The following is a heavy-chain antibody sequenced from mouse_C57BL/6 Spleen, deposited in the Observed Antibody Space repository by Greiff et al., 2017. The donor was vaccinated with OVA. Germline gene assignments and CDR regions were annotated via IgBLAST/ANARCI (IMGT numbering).Heavy chain of an antibody. CDR1: GFTFSSYA. D-gene: IGHD1-1*01. V-gene: IGHV5-4*01. CDR2: ISDGGSYT. Sequence: EVMLVESGGGLVKPGGSLKLSCAASGFTFSSYAMSWVRQTPEKRLEWVATISDGGSYTYYPDNVKGRFTISRDNAKNNLYLQMSHLKSEDTAMYYCARDVELPAWCAYWGQGTLVTVSA. J-gene: IGHJ3*01. CDR3: ARDVELPAWCAY.